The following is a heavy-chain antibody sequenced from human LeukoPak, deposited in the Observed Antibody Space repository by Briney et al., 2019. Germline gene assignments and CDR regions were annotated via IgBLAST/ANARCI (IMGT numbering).Heavy chain of an antibody. J-gene: IGHJ2*01. CDR3: ARILATYYDFWSGPQYFDL. D-gene: IGHD3-3*01. CDR2: IYYSGST. Sequence: SETLSLTCTVSGGSISSYYWSWIRQPPGKGLEWIGYIYYSGSTYYNPSLKSRVTISVDTSKNQFSLKLSSVTAADTAVYYCARILATYYDFWSGPQYFDLWGRGTLVTVSS. CDR1: GGSISSYY. V-gene: IGHV4-59*12.